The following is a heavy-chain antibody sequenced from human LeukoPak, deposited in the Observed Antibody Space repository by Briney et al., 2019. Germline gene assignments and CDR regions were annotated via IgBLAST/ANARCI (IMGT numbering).Heavy chain of an antibody. J-gene: IGHJ5*02. V-gene: IGHV1-18*01. CDR2: INAYGDDT. CDR3: ARDWDGRHNWFDP. Sequence: ASVKVSCKASGYTFTNYGISWVRQAPGQGLEWVGWINAYGDDTNYGQKLQDRVTMTTDRSTSTAYMELRSLRSDDTAVYYCARDWDGRHNWFDPWGQGTLVTVSS. CDR1: GYTFTNYG. D-gene: IGHD1-26*01.